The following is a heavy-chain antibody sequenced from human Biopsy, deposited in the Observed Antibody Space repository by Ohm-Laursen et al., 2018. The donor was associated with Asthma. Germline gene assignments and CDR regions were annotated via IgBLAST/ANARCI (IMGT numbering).Heavy chain of an antibody. Sequence: SLRLSCTASGFTFSNFAMTWVRQAPGKGQEWVSSITGSGGGTYYADSVKGRFTVSRDNSENTLYLQMNSLRAEDTAVYYCAKERYYDFWSGYPIWGQGTMVTVSS. J-gene: IGHJ3*02. CDR1: GFTFSNFA. V-gene: IGHV3-23*01. CDR3: AKERYYDFWSGYPI. CDR2: ITGSGGGT. D-gene: IGHD3-3*01.